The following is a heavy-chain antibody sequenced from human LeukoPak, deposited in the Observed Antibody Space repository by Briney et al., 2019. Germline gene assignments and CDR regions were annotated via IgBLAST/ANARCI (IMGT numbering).Heavy chain of an antibody. CDR1: GFTFSSYW. J-gene: IGHJ4*02. Sequence: GGSLRLSCAASGFTFSSYWMSWVRQAPGKGLEWVANIKKDGSEKYYADSVKGRFTISRDNAKNSVYPQMNSLRAEDTAVYYCARAIGKSEGYWGQGTLVTVSS. CDR3: ARAIGKSEGY. V-gene: IGHV3-7*01. CDR2: IKKDGSEK. D-gene: IGHD4-23*01.